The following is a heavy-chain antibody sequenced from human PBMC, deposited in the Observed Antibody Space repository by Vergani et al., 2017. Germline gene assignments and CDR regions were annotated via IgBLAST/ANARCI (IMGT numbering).Heavy chain of an antibody. V-gene: IGHV1-8*01. CDR1: GYTFTSFD. D-gene: IGHD2/OR15-2a*01. CDR3: ARGTRLYEY. J-gene: IGHJ1*01. Sequence: QVQLVQSGAEVKKPGASVKVSCKASGYTFTSFDFSWVRQATGQGLEWMGWMNPNSGNTGSAQKFQGRVTMTRNTSISTAYMELNRLRFEDTAIYYCARGTRLYEYWGQGTLVTVSS. CDR2: MNPNSGNT.